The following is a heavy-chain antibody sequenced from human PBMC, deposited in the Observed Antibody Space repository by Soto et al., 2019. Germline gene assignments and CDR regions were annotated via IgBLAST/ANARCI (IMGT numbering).Heavy chain of an antibody. D-gene: IGHD2-2*01. V-gene: IGHV4-34*01. CDR2: INHRGST. Sequence: PSESLALGCVVYGGSLSGYYWSWIRQSPGKGLEWIGGINHRGSTNYNPSLESRVTISVDTSKNQFSLKLPSVTAADTAMYYCARDGFCTSTTCRVGNWFDPWGQGTLVTVSS. CDR1: GGSLSGYY. J-gene: IGHJ5*02. CDR3: ARDGFCTSTTCRVGNWFDP.